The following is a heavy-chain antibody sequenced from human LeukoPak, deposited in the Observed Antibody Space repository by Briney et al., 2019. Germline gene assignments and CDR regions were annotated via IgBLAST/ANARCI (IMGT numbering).Heavy chain of an antibody. CDR3: ARDDLAYCSSTSCYAALLG. J-gene: IGHJ4*02. D-gene: IGHD2-2*01. V-gene: IGHV3-11*06. Sequence: GGSLRLSCAASGFTFRDYYMSWIRQAPGKGLEWVSYISSSSTYTNYADSVKGRFTISRDNAKNSLYLQMNSLRAEDTAVYYCARDDLAYCSSTSCYAALLGWGQGTLVTVSS. CDR1: GFTFRDYY. CDR2: ISSSSTYT.